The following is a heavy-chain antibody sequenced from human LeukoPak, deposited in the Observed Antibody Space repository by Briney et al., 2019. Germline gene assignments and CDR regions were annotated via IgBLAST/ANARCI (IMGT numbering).Heavy chain of an antibody. D-gene: IGHD5-12*01. CDR3: AWDGIVANGFDI. Sequence: SETLSLICSVSVASISSHYWIWIRRPPGKGLVWIVHIYYTGSTTYNPSLRSRVTMSVDTSKNQFSLKLSSVTAADTAVYYCAWDGIVANGFDIWGQGTMVTVSS. J-gene: IGHJ3*02. CDR1: VASISSHY. CDR2: IYYTGST. V-gene: IGHV4-59*11.